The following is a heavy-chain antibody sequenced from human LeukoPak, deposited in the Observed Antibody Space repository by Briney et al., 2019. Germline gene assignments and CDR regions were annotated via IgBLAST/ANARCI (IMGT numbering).Heavy chain of an antibody. CDR2: IHYSGST. D-gene: IGHD3-10*01. Sequence: PSETLSLTCTVSGGSISSYYWGWIRQSPGKGLEWIASIHYSGSTYYNPSLKSRVTISVDMSKNLFSLKLSSVTAADTAVYYCARHHIALYGSGSYYFDTWGQGTLVTVSS. CDR3: ARHHIALYGSGSYYFDT. CDR1: GGSISSYY. V-gene: IGHV4-39*01. J-gene: IGHJ4*02.